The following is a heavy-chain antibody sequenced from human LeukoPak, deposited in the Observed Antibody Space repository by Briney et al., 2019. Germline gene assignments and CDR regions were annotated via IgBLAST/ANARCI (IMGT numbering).Heavy chain of an antibody. Sequence: SETLSLTCTVSGGSISSGDYYWSWIRQPPGKGLEWIGYIYYSGSTYYNPSLKSRVTISVDTSKNQFSLKLSSVTAADTAVYYCARVGQYSSGWYAIDYWGQGTLVTVSS. CDR2: IYYSGST. CDR1: GGSISSGDYY. D-gene: IGHD6-19*01. CDR3: ARVGQYSSGWYAIDY. J-gene: IGHJ4*02. V-gene: IGHV4-30-4*01.